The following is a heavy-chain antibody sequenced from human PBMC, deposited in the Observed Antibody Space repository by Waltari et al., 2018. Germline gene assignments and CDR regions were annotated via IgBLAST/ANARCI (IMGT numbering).Heavy chain of an antibody. V-gene: IGHV4-34*01. CDR1: GGSFRGSY. CDR2: INHSGST. CDR3: ASFRTSRDY. Sequence: QVQLQQWGAGLLKPSEPLSLTCAVYGGSFRGSYWSWIRQPPGKGLEWIGEINHSGSTNYNPSLKSRVTISVDTSKNQFSLKLSSVTAADTAVYYCASFRTSRDYWGQGTLVTVSS. J-gene: IGHJ4*02.